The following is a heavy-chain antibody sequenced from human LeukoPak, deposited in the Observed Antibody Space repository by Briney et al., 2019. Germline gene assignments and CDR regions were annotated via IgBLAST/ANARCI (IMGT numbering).Heavy chain of an antibody. J-gene: IGHJ4*02. Sequence: GGSLRLSCAASGFTFSGYWMSWVRQAPGKGLEWVANIKHDGSEKYHVDSVKGRFTISRDNFQNSLYLQMNSLRPEDTAVYYCARGAGRDHPDYWGQGTLVTVSS. CDR2: IKHDGSEK. D-gene: IGHD4/OR15-4a*01. CDR1: GFTFSGYW. V-gene: IGHV3-7*01. CDR3: ARGAGRDHPDY.